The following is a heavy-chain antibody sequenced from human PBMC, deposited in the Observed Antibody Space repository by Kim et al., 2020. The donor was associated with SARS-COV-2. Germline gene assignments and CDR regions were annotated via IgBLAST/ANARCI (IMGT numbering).Heavy chain of an antibody. CDR1: GGSISSNTYY. J-gene: IGHJ4*02. V-gene: IGHV4-39*01. D-gene: IGHD6-19*01. Sequence: SETLSLTCTVSGGSISSNTYYWGWIRQPPGKGLEWIGSFLYSGSTYYNPSLKSRVTISVDTSNNQFSLKLSSVTAADTAVYYCATSYRPVAGNWGQGTLV. CDR3: ATSYRPVAGN. CDR2: FLYSGST.